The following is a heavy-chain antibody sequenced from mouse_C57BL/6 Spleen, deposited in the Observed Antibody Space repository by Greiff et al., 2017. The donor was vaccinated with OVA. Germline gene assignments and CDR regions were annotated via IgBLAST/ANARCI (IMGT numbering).Heavy chain of an antibody. V-gene: IGHV1-69*01. CDR2: IDPSDSYT. CDR1: GYTFTSYW. J-gene: IGHJ2*01. Sequence: VQLQQSGAELVMPGASVKLSCKASGYTFTSYWMHWVKQRPGQGLEWIGEIDPSDSYTNYKQKFKGKATLTVDKSSSTAYIQLRSLTSYDSAVFYCARTGDNGSFDYWGQGTTLTVSS. CDR3: ARTGDNGSFDY.